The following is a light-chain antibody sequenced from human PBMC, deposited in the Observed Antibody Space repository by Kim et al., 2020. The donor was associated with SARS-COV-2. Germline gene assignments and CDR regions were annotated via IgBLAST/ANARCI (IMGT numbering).Light chain of an antibody. J-gene: IGKJ5*01. CDR2: DAS. CDR1: QSVSSY. Sequence: SWSPGERATRSCRASQSVSSYLAWYQQKPGQAPRLLIYDASNRATGIPARFSGSGSGTDFTLTISSLEPEDFAVYYCQQRSNWPAFGQGTRLEIK. CDR3: QQRSNWPA. V-gene: IGKV3-11*01.